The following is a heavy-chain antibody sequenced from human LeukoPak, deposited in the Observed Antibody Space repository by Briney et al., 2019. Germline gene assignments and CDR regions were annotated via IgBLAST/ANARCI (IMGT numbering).Heavy chain of an antibody. D-gene: IGHD1-26*01. CDR2: VYAGGQT. CDR3: AKRLAEWELLGEITFDY. CDR1: GFTVSDYY. J-gene: IGHJ4*02. Sequence: GGSLRLSCAASGFTVSDYYMSWVRQAPGKGLEWVSIVYAGGQTYSADSVKGRFTISRDTSENTVHLQMNSLRAEDTAVYYCAKRLAEWELLGEITFDYWGQGTLVTVSS. V-gene: IGHV3-53*01.